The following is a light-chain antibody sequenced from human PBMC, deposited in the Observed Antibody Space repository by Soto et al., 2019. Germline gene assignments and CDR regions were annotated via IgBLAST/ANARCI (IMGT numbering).Light chain of an antibody. CDR1: RTISSY. Sequence: DVQMTQSPSSLSASVGDRVTITCRASRTISSYLNWYQQKPGNAPKLLIYTSFNLQSGVPSRFSGSGSGTHFTLTISSLQPEDFATYFCQQSYSIPYTFGQGTKVDIK. CDR2: TSF. J-gene: IGKJ2*01. V-gene: IGKV1-39*01. CDR3: QQSYSIPYT.